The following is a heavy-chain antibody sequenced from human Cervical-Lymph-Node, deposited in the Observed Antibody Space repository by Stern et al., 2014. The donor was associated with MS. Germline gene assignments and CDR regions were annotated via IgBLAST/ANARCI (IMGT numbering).Heavy chain of an antibody. Sequence: VQLVESGAEVKKPGASVKVSCKASGYTFTSYDINWVRQATGQGLQWMGWMSPNSGYTVYAQKFHGRVTMTRDTSRSTAYMELTGLRSEDTATYYCARGAAGDGLDVWGPGTTVTVTS. CDR2: MSPNSGYT. D-gene: IGHD6-13*01. CDR3: ARGAAGDGLDV. V-gene: IGHV1-8*02. CDR1: GYTFTSYD. J-gene: IGHJ6*02.